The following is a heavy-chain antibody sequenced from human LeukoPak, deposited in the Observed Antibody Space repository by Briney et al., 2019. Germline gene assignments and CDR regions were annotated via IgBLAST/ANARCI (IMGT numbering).Heavy chain of an antibody. D-gene: IGHD3-22*01. CDR1: GFTFSSYA. CDR3: ARVPDYYDSSGYPNYYFDY. V-gene: IGHV3-48*04. Sequence: GGSLRLSCAASGFTFSSYAMSWVRQAPGKGLEWVSYISSSSSTIYYADSVKGRFTISRDNAKNSLYLQMNSLRAEDTAVYYCARVPDYYDSSGYPNYYFDYWGQGTLVTVSS. J-gene: IGHJ4*02. CDR2: ISSSSSTI.